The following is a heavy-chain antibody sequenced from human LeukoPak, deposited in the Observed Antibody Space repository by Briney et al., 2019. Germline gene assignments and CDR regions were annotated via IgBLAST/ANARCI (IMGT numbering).Heavy chain of an antibody. V-gene: IGHV3-53*01. J-gene: IGHJ4*02. Sequence: PGGSLRLFCAASGFTVSSNYMSWVRQAPGKGLKCVSVIYSGDGGTYYADSVKGRFTISRDNSKSTLYLQMTSQRAKDTAVYDCATAVYINNVAGVDYWGQGTLVTVSS. CDR1: GFTVSSNY. CDR2: IYSGDGGT. D-gene: IGHD5/OR15-5a*01. CDR3: ATAVYINNVAGVDY.